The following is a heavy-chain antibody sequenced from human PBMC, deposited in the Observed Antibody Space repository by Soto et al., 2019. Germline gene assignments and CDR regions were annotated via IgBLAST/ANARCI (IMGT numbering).Heavy chain of an antibody. CDR2: TYYFGSSGRT. D-gene: IGHD3-9*01. V-gene: IGHV4-59*01. CDR3: ARAPADWPFDY. J-gene: IGHJ4*02. Sequence: SETMSLTCTVSVGSTNRYYWIWIRQPPGKGLEWIGYTYYFGSSGRTSYNPSLKSRVTISVDTSKNQFSLELTSVTAADTAVYYCARAPADWPFDYWGQGSLVTVAS. CDR1: VGSTNRYY.